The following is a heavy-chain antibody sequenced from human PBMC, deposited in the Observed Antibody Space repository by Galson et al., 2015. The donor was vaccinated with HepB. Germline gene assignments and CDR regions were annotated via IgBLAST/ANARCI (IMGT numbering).Heavy chain of an antibody. CDR2: IYYSGST. Sequence: SETLSLTCTVSGGSISSSSYYWGWIRQPPGKGLEWIGSIYYSGSTYYNPSLKSRVTISVDTSKNQFSLKLSSVTAADTAVYYCARDPSTAEYCSSTSCYAFDIWGQGTMVTVSS. J-gene: IGHJ3*02. V-gene: IGHV4-39*07. D-gene: IGHD2-2*01. CDR1: GGSISSSSYY. CDR3: ARDPSTAEYCSSTSCYAFDI.